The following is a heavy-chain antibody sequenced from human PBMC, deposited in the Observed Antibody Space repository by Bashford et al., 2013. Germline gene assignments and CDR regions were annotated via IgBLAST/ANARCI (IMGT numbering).Heavy chain of an antibody. D-gene: IGHD1-1*01. CDR3: VREGDDFTDYDYYGLDV. J-gene: IGHJ6*02. CDR2: HSGLSATF. V-gene: IGHV3-48*04. Sequence: VRQAPGKGLEWVAFHSGLSATFGYAQSLKGRFIVSRDNAKNSMYLQMNSLRADDTGVYYCVREGDDFTDYDYYGLDVWGQGTTVTVSS.